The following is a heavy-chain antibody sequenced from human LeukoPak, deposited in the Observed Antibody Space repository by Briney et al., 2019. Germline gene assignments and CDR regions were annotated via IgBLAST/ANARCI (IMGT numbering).Heavy chain of an antibody. CDR3: ARGPLVIVPAAINYYYGMDV. J-gene: IGHJ6*02. D-gene: IGHD2-2*01. Sequence: GASVKVSCKASGYTFTGYYMHWVRQAPGQGLEWMGWINPNSGGTNYAQKFQGRVTMTRNTSISTAYMELSSLRSEDTAVYYCARGPLVIVPAAINYYYGMDVWGQGTTVTVSS. V-gene: IGHV1-2*02. CDR1: GYTFTGYY. CDR2: INPNSGGT.